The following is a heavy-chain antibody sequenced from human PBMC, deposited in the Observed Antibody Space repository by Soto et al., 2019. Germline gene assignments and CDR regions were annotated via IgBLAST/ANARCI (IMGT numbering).Heavy chain of an antibody. Sequence: QVQLVESGGGVVQPGRSLRLSCVVSGFIFSDYGMHWVRQAPGKGLEWVAAISYHGSNKYYIDSVKGRFTVSRDNSDNTLYLQISSLRVEDTAVYYCAKIPCREYCSNTPTVFGEWGQGTMVTVSP. D-gene: IGHD2-2*01. V-gene: IGHV3-30*18. CDR3: AKIPCREYCSNTPTVFGE. CDR1: GFIFSDYG. CDR2: ISYHGSNK. J-gene: IGHJ3*01.